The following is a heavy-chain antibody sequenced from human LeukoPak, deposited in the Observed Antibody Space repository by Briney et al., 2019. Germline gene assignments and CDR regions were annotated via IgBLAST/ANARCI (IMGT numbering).Heavy chain of an antibody. CDR1: GGSISGYY. CDR3: AKFGADYGMYV. Sequence: SETLSLTCTVSGGSISGYYWTWIRQPPGKGLEWIGQIYYNGKADYNPSLESRITISVDTSKNEISLKLNSVTAADTAIYYCAKFGADYGMYVWGQGITVAVSS. V-gene: IGHV4-59*01. J-gene: IGHJ6*02. D-gene: IGHD3-16*01. CDR2: IYYNGKA.